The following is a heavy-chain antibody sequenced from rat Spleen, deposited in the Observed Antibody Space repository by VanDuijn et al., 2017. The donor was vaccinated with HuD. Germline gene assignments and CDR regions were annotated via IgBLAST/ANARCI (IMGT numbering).Heavy chain of an antibody. Sequence: EVQLVESGGGLVQPGRSLKLSCAGSGFTFSAYAMAWVRQAPQKGLEWVATILYDDNNIYYRDSVKGRFTISRDNAESSLYLQRDSLRSEDTSTYFCARTTPRYYVMDAWGQGVSVTVSS. CDR1: GFTFSAYA. J-gene: IGHJ4*01. CDR3: ARTTPRYYVMDA. CDR2: ILYDDNNI. D-gene: IGHD1-4*01. V-gene: IGHV5-17*01.